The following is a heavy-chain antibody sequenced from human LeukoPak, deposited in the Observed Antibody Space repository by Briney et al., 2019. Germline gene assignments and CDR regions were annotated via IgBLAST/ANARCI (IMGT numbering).Heavy chain of an antibody. D-gene: IGHD3-16*01. V-gene: IGHV1-24*01. Sequence: ASVTVSCKVSGFTLTELSMHWVRQVPGEGLEWIGGPDPEDAETIYAQKFQGRVTMTEDTSTDTAYMELSSLRSEDTAVYYCAADLTFWGQGTLVTVSS. CDR1: GFTLTELS. CDR2: PDPEDAET. J-gene: IGHJ4*02. CDR3: AADLTF.